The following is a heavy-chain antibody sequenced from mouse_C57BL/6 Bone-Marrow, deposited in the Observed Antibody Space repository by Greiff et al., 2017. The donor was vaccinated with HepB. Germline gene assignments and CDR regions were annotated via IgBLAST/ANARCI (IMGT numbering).Heavy chain of an antibody. J-gene: IGHJ2*01. D-gene: IGHD1-1*01. CDR3: ARIAILFITTVVAHFDY. Sequence: QVTLKESGPGILQPSQTLSLTCSFSGFSLSTFGMGVGWIRQPSGKGLEWLAHIWWDDDKYYNPALKSRLTISKDTSKNQVFLKIANVDTADTATYYCARIAILFITTVVAHFDYWGQGTTLTVSS. CDR2: IWWDDDK. CDR1: GFSLSTFGMG. V-gene: IGHV8-8*01.